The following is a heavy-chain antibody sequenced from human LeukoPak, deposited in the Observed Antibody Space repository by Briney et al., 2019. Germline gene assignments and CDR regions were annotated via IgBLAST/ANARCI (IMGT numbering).Heavy chain of an antibody. CDR3: ATSRVFDY. J-gene: IGHJ4*02. V-gene: IGHV3-21*01. CDR2: ISSSSSYI. Sequence: GGSLRLSCAASGFTFSTYTMNWVRQAPGKGLEWVSSISSSSSYIYYADSVKGRFTISRDNAKKTLYLEMNSLRMEDTAIYYCATSRVFDYWGQGTLVTVSS. CDR1: GFTFSTYT.